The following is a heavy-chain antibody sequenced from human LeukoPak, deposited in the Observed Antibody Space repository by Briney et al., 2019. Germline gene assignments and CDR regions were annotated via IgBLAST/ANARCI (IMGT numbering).Heavy chain of an antibody. Sequence: GGSLRLSCAASGFSFNSYSVNWVRQAPGKGLEWVSSISSSSSYIYYADSVKGRFTISRDNSKNTLYLQMNSLRAEDTAVYYCAKSPPKVWSGYPVGGFDYWGQGTLVTVSS. D-gene: IGHD3-3*01. J-gene: IGHJ4*02. CDR2: ISSSSSYI. CDR3: AKSPPKVWSGYPVGGFDY. CDR1: GFSFNSYS. V-gene: IGHV3-21*01.